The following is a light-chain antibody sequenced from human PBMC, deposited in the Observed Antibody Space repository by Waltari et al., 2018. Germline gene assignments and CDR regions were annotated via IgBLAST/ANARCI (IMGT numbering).Light chain of an antibody. J-gene: IGLJ1*01. CDR3: AAWDGGLNASYV. Sequence: QSVLTQPPSASGTPGQRVTISCSGSSSNIGNKVVSLYQQLSGTTPKLLIYGNDQRPSGVPDRFSGSKSGTSASLVISGLQSQDEAEYYCAAWDGGLNASYVFGTGTKVTVL. V-gene: IGLV1-44*01. CDR1: SSNIGNKV. CDR2: GND.